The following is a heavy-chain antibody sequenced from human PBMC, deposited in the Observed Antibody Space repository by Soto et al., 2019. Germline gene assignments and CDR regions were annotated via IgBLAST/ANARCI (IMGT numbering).Heavy chain of an antibody. D-gene: IGHD4-17*01. V-gene: IGHV1-69*02. CDR3: ARVDYGDYFDS. CDR1: GGTFSSYT. Sequence: QVQLVQSGAEVKKPGSSVKVSCKASGGTFSSYTISWVRQAPGQGLEWMGRIIPILGIANYAQKFQGRVTITADKATSTDYMELSSLRSEDTAVYYCARVDYGDYFDSWGQGTLVTVSS. J-gene: IGHJ4*02. CDR2: IIPILGIA.